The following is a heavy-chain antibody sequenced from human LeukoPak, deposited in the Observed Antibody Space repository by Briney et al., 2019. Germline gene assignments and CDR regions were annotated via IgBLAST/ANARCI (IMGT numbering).Heavy chain of an antibody. D-gene: IGHD6-13*01. Sequence: SETLSLTCTVSGGSISSSSYYWGWIRQPPGKGLGWIGSIYYSGSTYNNPSLKSRVTISVDTSKNQFSLKLSSVTAADTAVYYCARQGGIAAAGTLDYWGQGTLVTVSS. V-gene: IGHV4-39*01. J-gene: IGHJ4*02. CDR3: ARQGGIAAAGTLDY. CDR1: GGSISSSSYY. CDR2: IYYSGST.